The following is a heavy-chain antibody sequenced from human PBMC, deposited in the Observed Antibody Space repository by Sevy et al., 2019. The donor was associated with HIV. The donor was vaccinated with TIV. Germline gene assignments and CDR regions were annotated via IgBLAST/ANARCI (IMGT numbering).Heavy chain of an antibody. J-gene: IGHJ5*02. D-gene: IGHD3-22*01. Sequence: GGSLRLSCAASGFTFSSYEMTWVRQAPGKGLEWVSSISSSGTTVYYGDSVEGRFIISRDNPKNSLYLQMNSLRAEDTAVYYCARKGGAYDIGFDPWGQGTLVTVSS. CDR1: GFTFSSYE. CDR2: ISSSGTTV. V-gene: IGHV3-48*03. CDR3: ARKGGAYDIGFDP.